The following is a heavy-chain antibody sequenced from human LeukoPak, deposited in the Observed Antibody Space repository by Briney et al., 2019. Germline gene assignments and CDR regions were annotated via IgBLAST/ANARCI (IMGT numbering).Heavy chain of an antibody. Sequence: GGSLRLSCAASGFTFDDYAMHWLRQAPGKGLEWVSDISWNSGSIGYAASVRGRFTISRDNAKNSLYLQMNSLRAEDMALYYCAKSYGDYALDYWGQGTLVTVSS. CDR2: ISWNSGSI. V-gene: IGHV3-9*03. CDR1: GFTFDDYA. D-gene: IGHD4-17*01. J-gene: IGHJ4*02. CDR3: AKSYGDYALDY.